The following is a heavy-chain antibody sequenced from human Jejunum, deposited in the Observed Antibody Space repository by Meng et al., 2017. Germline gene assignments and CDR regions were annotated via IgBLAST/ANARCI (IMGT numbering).Heavy chain of an antibody. CDR3: ARDGWGSSGWYDY. Sequence: QVQLVESGGGVVQPGRSLSLSCAASGFTFSSYAMYWFRQAPGKWLGWVAVISYDGSYKHYPDSVKGRFTISRDNSKNTLYLQMNSLRAEDTAVYYCARDGWGSSGWYDYWGQGTLVTVSS. J-gene: IGHJ4*02. CDR2: ISYDGSYK. V-gene: IGHV3-30-3*01. D-gene: IGHD6-19*01. CDR1: GFTFSSYA.